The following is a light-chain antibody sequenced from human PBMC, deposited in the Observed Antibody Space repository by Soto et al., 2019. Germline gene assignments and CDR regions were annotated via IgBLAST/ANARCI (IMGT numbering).Light chain of an antibody. CDR3: SSYTSSSTGV. J-gene: IGLJ3*02. CDR2: EVS. Sequence: QSALTQPASGSGSPGQSISISCTGTSSDVGGYNYVSWYQQHPGKAPKLMIYEVSHRPSGVSNRFSGSKSGNTASLTISGLQAEDEADYYCSSYTSSSTGVFGGGTKLTVL. CDR1: SSDVGGYNY. V-gene: IGLV2-14*01.